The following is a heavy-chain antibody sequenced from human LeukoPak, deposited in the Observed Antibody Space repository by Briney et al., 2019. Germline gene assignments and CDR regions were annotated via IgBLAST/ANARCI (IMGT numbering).Heavy chain of an antibody. V-gene: IGHV4-59*01. CDR1: GGSISSYY. CDR2: IYYSGST. J-gene: IGHJ5*02. Sequence: PSETLSLTCTVSGGSISSYYWSWIRQPPGKGLEWTGYIYYSGSTNYNPSLKSRVTISVDTSKNQFSLKLSSVTAADTAVYYCARDHYYDSSGLNWFDPWGQGTLVTVSS. D-gene: IGHD3-22*01. CDR3: ARDHYYDSSGLNWFDP.